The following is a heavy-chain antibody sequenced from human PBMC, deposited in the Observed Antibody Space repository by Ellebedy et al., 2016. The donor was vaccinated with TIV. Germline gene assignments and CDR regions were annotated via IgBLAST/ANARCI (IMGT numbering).Heavy chain of an antibody. J-gene: IGHJ6*02. D-gene: IGHD3-10*01. V-gene: IGHV1-18*01. CDR1: GHTFTSYG. CDR2: ISGYNGNT. CDR3: AREFSALWFGESLSGMDV. Sequence: ASVKVSCKASGHTFTSYGISWVRQAPGQGLEWMGWISGYNGNTNYAQKFQDRVTMTTDTSTSTAYMELRSLKSDDTAVYYCAREFSALWFGESLSGMDVWGQGTTVTVSS.